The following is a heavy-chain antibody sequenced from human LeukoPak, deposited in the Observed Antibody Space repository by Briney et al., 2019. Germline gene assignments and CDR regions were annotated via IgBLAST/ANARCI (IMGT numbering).Heavy chain of an antibody. J-gene: IGHJ4*02. V-gene: IGHV6-1*01. D-gene: IGHD3-10*01. CDR2: TFYRSKWSS. CDR1: GDSVSGKSVA. CDR3: ARGDGPIHGRYYFNY. Sequence: SQTLSLTCAISGDSVSGKSVAWNWIRQSPSRGLEWLGRTFYRSKWSSEYATSMKGRITINPDTSKNQFSLQLISVTPEDTAVYYCARGDGPIHGRYYFNYWGQGTLITVSS.